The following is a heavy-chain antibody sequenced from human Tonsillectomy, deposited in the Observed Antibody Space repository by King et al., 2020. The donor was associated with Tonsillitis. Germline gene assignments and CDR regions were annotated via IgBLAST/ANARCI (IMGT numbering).Heavy chain of an antibody. V-gene: IGHV3-53*01. D-gene: IGHD6-13*01. CDR1: GFTVSFNY. CDR2: IYSGGST. J-gene: IGHJ4*02. Sequence: VQLVESRGGLIQPGGSLRLSCAASGFTVSFNYMSWVRQAPGKGLEWVSVIYSGGSTYYADSVKGRFAISRDNSKNTLYLQMNSLRAEDTAVYYCARDEAAAGIFDYWGQGTLVTVSS. CDR3: ARDEAAAGIFDY.